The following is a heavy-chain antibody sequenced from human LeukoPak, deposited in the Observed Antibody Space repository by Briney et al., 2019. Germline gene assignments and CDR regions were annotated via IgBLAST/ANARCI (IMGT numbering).Heavy chain of an antibody. CDR2: IYSGGST. Sequence: GGSLRLSCVASGFTFSDYAMTWVRQAPGKGLEWVSVIYSGGSTYYADSVKGRFTISRDNSKNTLYLQMNSLRAEDTAVYYCARGLSGNYLNAFDIWGQGTMVTVSS. J-gene: IGHJ3*02. D-gene: IGHD1-26*01. V-gene: IGHV3-53*01. CDR1: GFTFSDYA. CDR3: ARGLSGNYLNAFDI.